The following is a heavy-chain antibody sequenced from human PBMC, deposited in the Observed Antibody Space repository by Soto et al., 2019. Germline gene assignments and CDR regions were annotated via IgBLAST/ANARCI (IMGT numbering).Heavy chain of an antibody. CDR2: INPNGGST. V-gene: IGHV1-46*01. CDR3: ARGLAAGDY. CDR1: GYTFTNYY. Sequence: QVQLVQSGAEVKKPGASVKLSCKASGYTFTNYYIHWVRQAPGQGLEWMAIINPNGGSTNYAQKFQGRVTLTRDTSTSTVYMDLSSLKSEDTAVYYCARGLAAGDYWGQGTLATVSS. J-gene: IGHJ4*02. D-gene: IGHD6-13*01.